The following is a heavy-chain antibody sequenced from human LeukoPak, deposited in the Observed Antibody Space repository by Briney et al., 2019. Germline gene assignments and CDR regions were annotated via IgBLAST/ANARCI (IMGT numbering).Heavy chain of an antibody. J-gene: IGHJ4*02. V-gene: IGHV4-61*02. Sequence: SQTLSLTCTVSGGSISSGSYYWSWIRQPAGKGLEWIGRIYSSGSTNYNPSLKSRVTISVDTSKNQFSLKLSSVTAADTAVYYCAGGRAVLGYSGYDFAYFDYWGQGTLVTVSS. CDR3: AGGRAVLGYSGYDFAYFDY. CDR2: IYSSGST. CDR1: GGSISSGSYY. D-gene: IGHD5-12*01.